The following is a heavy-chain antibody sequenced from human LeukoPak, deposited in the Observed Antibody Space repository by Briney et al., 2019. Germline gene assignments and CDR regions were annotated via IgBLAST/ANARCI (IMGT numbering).Heavy chain of an antibody. J-gene: IGHJ3*02. CDR3: ARDHPAAGTSGAFDI. D-gene: IGHD6-13*01. CDR1: GGSISSGGYY. CDR2: IYYSGST. V-gene: IGHV4-31*03. Sequence: SQTLPLTCTVSGGSISSGGYYWSWIRQHPGKGLEWIGYIYYSGSTYYNPSLKSRVTISVDTSKNQFSLKLSSVTAADTAVYYCARDHPAAGTSGAFDIWGQGTMVTVSS.